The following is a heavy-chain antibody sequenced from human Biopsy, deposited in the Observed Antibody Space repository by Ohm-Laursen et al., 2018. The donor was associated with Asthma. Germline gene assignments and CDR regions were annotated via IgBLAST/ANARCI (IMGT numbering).Heavy chain of an antibody. CDR1: GFAVSRDY. CDR3: ARGREGSGSYFTSHWFDP. D-gene: IGHD3-10*01. CDR2: IYSGGTS. Sequence: GSLRLSCAASGFAVSRDYMFWVRQAPGKGLEWVSVIYSGGTSHTADSVRGRFTISRDYSKNTLYLQMHSLRVEDTAVYYCARGREGSGSYFTSHWFDPWGQGTLVTVSS. J-gene: IGHJ5*02. V-gene: IGHV3-66*01.